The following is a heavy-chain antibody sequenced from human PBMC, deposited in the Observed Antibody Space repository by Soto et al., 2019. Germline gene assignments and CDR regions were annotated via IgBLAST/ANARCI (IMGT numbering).Heavy chain of an antibody. CDR1: GASIGSSSDF. CDR2: IYFSGRT. D-gene: IGHD6-13*01. CDR3: ARIPTYPISVAGYYFDY. V-gene: IGHV4-39*01. Sequence: SETLSLTCTVSGASIGSSSDFWGWIRETPGKGLEWIGNIYFSGRTYYNPSLMSRAAMSLDTSTNQFSLMLSSVTAADSAVYYCARIPTYPISVAGYYFDYWGQGILVTVSS. J-gene: IGHJ4*02.